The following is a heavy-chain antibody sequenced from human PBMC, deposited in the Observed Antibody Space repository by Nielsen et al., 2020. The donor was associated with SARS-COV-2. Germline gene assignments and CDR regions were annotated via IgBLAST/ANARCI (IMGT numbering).Heavy chain of an antibody. V-gene: IGHV3-7*05. CDR2: IKEDGSEK. J-gene: IGHJ6*03. CDR3: ARDAERFSVFGVIIGGWDYMDV. Sequence: GESLKISCAASGFTVSSNYMSWVRQAPGKGLEWVANIKEDGSEKYYVDSVKGRFTISRDNAKNSLYLQMNSLRAGDTAVYYCARDAERFSVFGVIIGGWDYMDVWGKGTTVTVSS. D-gene: IGHD3-3*01. CDR1: GFTVSSNY.